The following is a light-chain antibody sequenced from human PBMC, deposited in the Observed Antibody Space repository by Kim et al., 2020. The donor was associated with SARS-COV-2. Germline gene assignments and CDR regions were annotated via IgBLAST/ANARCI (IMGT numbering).Light chain of an antibody. Sequence: SASVGDRVPITCRASQSISSWLAWYQQKPGKAPKLLIYKASSLESGVPSRFSGSGSGTDFTLTISSLQPDDFATYYCQQYNSYWTFGQGTKVEIK. CDR3: QQYNSYWT. V-gene: IGKV1-5*03. CDR1: QSISSW. CDR2: KAS. J-gene: IGKJ1*01.